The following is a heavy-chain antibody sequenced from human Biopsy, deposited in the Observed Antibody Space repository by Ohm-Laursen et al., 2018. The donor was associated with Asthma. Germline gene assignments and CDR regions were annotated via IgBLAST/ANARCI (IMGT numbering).Heavy chain of an antibody. V-gene: IGHV1-69*13. CDR3: ARGYSGSDRIVYYYSGLEV. J-gene: IGHJ6*02. CDR1: GYNFNTSD. CDR2: LIPVLGTP. D-gene: IGHD5-12*01. Sequence: SVKVSCKASGYNFNTSDISWVRQAPGQGLEWMGGLIPVLGTPDHAQMFEGRVTITADESTSTAYMELSSLSSEDTAVYYCARGYSGSDRIVYYYSGLEVWGQGTTVTVSS.